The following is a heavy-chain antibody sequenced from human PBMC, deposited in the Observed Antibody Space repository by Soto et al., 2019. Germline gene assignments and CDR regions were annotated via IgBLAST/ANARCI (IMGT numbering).Heavy chain of an antibody. CDR1: GYTFTGYS. V-gene: IGHV1-2*02. Sequence: QVKLMQSGAEVKKPGASMNVSCKASGYTFTGYSMNWVRQAPGQGLEWVGRINPDSGDTNYAQKFKGRVTMTRDTSITTVYLGLSSLRSDDTAVYYCARVAPTWGSNAFDLWGQGTMVTVSP. J-gene: IGHJ3*01. CDR3: ARVAPTWGSNAFDL. CDR2: INPDSGDT. D-gene: IGHD7-27*01.